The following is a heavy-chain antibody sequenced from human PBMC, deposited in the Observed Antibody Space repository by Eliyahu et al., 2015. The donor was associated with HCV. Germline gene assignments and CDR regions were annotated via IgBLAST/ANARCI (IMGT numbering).Heavy chain of an antibody. V-gene: IGHV4-34*01. CDR3: ARRVSGRPPERSWFDS. D-gene: IGHD2-15*01. J-gene: IGHJ5*01. Sequence: QVQLQQWGAGLLKPSETLSLTCAVXGGAFSPYSWXWXRQPPGEGVEGVGEIHHTGKXXYXXSLKSRVTISVGTSKNQFSLKLTSVTAADTAVYYCARRVSGRPPERSWFDSWGQGTLVSVSS. CDR2: IHHTGKX. CDR1: GGAFSPYS.